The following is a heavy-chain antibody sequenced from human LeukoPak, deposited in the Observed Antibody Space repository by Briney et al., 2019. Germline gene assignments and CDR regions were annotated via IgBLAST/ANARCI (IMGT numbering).Heavy chain of an antibody. CDR1: GFTFSSYW. Sequence: GGSLRLSCAASGFTFSSYWMSWVRQAPGKGLEWVANIKQDGSEKYYVDSVKGRFTISRDNAKNSLYLQMNSLRAEDTAVYYCARDRMAYPQLRYFDWPYDYWGQGTLVTVSS. V-gene: IGHV3-7*01. J-gene: IGHJ4*02. CDR2: IKQDGSEK. CDR3: ARDRMAYPQLRYFDWPYDY. D-gene: IGHD3-9*01.